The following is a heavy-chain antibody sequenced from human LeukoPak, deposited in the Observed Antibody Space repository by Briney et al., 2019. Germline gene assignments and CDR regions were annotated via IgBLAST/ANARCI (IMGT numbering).Heavy chain of an antibody. CDR1: GFTFSSFE. CDR3: ARERTYYYDSSGYFYAFDI. V-gene: IGHV3-48*03. CDR2: ISSDGSTI. Sequence: GGSLRLSCAASGFTFSSFEMHWVRQAPGKGLEWVSYISSDGSTIYYADSVKGRFTISRDNSKNTLYLQMNSMRAEDTAVYYCARERTYYYDSSGYFYAFDIWGQGTMVTVSS. J-gene: IGHJ3*02. D-gene: IGHD3-22*01.